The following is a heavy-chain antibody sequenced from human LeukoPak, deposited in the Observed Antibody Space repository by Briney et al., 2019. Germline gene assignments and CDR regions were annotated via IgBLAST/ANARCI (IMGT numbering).Heavy chain of an antibody. Sequence: GGSLRLSCAASGFTFSSYAMSWVRQAPGKGLEWVSVISGNGGYTYYADSVKGRFTISRDNSKNTLYLQMNSLRAEDTAVYYCAKGLLVVSLVDSWGQGILVTVSS. CDR1: GFTFSSYA. J-gene: IGHJ4*02. V-gene: IGHV3-23*01. D-gene: IGHD3-22*01. CDR2: ISGNGGYT. CDR3: AKGLLVVSLVDS.